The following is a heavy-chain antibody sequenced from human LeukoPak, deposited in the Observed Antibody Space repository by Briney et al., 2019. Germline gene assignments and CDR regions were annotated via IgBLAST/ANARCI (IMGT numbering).Heavy chain of an antibody. D-gene: IGHD6-19*01. CDR1: GYTFTSYA. V-gene: IGHV1-3*01. Sequence: GASVKVSCKASGYTFTSYAMHWVRQAPGQRLEWMGWINAGNGNTKYSQKFQGRVTITRDTSASTAYMELSSLRSEDTAVYYCARAPEEQWLVPLLDYWGQGTLVTVSS. CDR2: INAGNGNT. J-gene: IGHJ4*02. CDR3: ARAPEEQWLVPLLDY.